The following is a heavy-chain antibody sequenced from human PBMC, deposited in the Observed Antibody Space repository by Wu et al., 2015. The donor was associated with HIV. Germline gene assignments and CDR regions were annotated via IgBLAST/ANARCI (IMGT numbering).Heavy chain of an antibody. CDR1: GGTFNNCI. Sequence: QVQLVQSGAEVRKPGSSVKVSCKASGGTFNNCIIGWVRQAPGQGLEWMGGLIPILGTSNYAQNFQGRVRITADESTSTAYMELSSLRSDDTAMYYCARADGYNSYFDYWGQGTLVTVSS. CDR2: LIPILGTS. D-gene: IGHD5-24*01. V-gene: IGHV1-69*16. CDR3: ARADGYNSYFDY. J-gene: IGHJ4*02.